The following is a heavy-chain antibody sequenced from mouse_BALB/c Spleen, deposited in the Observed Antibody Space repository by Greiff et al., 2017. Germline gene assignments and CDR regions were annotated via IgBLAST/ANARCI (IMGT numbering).Heavy chain of an antibody. CDR2: ISSGGST. D-gene: IGHD2-3*01. V-gene: IGHV5-6-5*01. J-gene: IGHJ3*01. CDR3: ARGFDGYYQAWFAY. CDR1: GFTFSSYA. Sequence: EVKLMESGGGLVKPGGSLKLSCAASGFTFSSYAMSWVRQTPEKRLEWVASISSGGSTYYPDSVKGRFTISRDNARNILYLQMSSLRSEDTAMYYCARGFDGYYQAWFAYWGQGTLVTVSA.